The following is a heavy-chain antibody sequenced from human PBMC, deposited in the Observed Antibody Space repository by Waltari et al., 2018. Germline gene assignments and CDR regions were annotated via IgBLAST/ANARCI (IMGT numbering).Heavy chain of an antibody. J-gene: IGHJ3*02. Sequence: QVQLQESGPGLVKPSETLSLTCAVSGYSISSGYYWGWIRQPPGRGLEWIGSINHSGGTYYNPSLKSRVTISVDTSKNQFSLKLSSVTAADTAVYYCARHGCSGGSCYFIDAFDIWGQGTMVTVSS. CDR3: ARHGCSGGSCYFIDAFDI. V-gene: IGHV4-38-2*01. D-gene: IGHD2-15*01. CDR1: GYSISSGYY. CDR2: INHSGGT.